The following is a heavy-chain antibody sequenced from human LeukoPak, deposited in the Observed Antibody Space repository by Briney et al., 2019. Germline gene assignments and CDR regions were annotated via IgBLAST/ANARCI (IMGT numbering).Heavy chain of an antibody. CDR1: GYTFTGYY. CDR3: ARDPDGSGSYEDY. CDR2: INPNSGGT. V-gene: IGHV1-2*02. Sequence: ASVKVSCKASGYTFTGYYMHWVRQAPGQGLEWMGWINPNSGGTNYAQKFQGRVTMTRDTSISTAYMELSRLRSDDTAVYYCARDPDGSGSYEDYWGQGTLVTVSS. D-gene: IGHD3-10*01. J-gene: IGHJ4*02.